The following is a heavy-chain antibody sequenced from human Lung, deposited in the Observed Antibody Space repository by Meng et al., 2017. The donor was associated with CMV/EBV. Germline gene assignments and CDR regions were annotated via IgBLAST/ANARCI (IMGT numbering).Heavy chain of an antibody. CDR1: GDSVSSNNAA. CDR3: ARVDSDSARVPGAFDI. V-gene: IGHV6-1*01. D-gene: IGHD3-10*02. CDR2: TYYRSKWYN. Sequence: SETXSLXCTISGDSVSSNNAAWNWIRQSPSRGLEWLGRTYYRSKWYNDYAVSVKSRISIDPDTSKNPFSLHLNSVTPKDTAVYYCARVDSDSARVPGAFDIXGQGXMVTVSS. J-gene: IGHJ3*02.